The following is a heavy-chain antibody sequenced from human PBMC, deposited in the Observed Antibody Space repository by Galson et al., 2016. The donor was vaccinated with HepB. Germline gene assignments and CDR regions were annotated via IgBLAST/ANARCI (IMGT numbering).Heavy chain of an antibody. D-gene: IGHD3-10*01. V-gene: IGHV1-2*02. CDR2: INPNSGGT. J-gene: IGHJ6*02. Sequence: QSGAEVKKPGASVKVSCKASGYTLTDYYIHWVRQAPGQGLEWMGWINPNSGGTNYAQKFQGRVTMTRDTSISTAYMELSGPKSDDTAVYYCARVFTMVRGVTNTFYYYGMDVWGQGTTVTVSS. CDR3: ARVFTMVRGVTNTFYYYGMDV. CDR1: GYTLTDYY.